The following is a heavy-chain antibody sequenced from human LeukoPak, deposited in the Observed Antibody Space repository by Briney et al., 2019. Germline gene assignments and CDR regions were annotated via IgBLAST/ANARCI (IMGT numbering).Heavy chain of an antibody. Sequence: PGGSLRPSCAASGFTFSSYAMSWVRQAPGKGLEWVSAISGSGGSTYYADSVKGRFTISRDNSKNTLYLQMNSLRAEDTAVYYCAKDQDIVVVVAATDYWGQGTLVTVSS. CDR3: AKDQDIVVVVAATDY. J-gene: IGHJ4*02. D-gene: IGHD2-15*01. CDR2: ISGSGGST. CDR1: GFTFSSYA. V-gene: IGHV3-23*01.